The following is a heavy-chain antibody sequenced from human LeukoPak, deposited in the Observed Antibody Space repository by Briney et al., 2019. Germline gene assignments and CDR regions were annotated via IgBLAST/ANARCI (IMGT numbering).Heavy chain of an antibody. CDR1: GVSITSDTYC. D-gene: IGHD3-3*01. CDR2: ILHSGST. J-gene: IGHJ4*02. CDR3: ARTRDFWSGYFDY. V-gene: IGHV4-30-2*01. Sequence: SQTLSLTCAVSGVSITSDTYCWSWIRQPPGKGMEWIGYILHSGSTYYNPSLKSRVTISIDTSKSQFSLKLSSVTAADTAVYYCARTRDFWSGYFDYWGQGTLVTVSS.